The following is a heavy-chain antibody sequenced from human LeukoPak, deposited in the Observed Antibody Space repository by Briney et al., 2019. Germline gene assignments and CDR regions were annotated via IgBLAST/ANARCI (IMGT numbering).Heavy chain of an antibody. D-gene: IGHD3-10*01. Sequence: ASVKVSCKASGYTFTSYYMHWVRQAPGQGPEWMGIINPSGGSTSYAQKFQGRVTMTRDTSTSTVYMELSSLRSEDTAVYYCARDSVRERALDYWGQGTLVTVSS. CDR2: INPSGGST. CDR3: ARDSVRERALDY. CDR1: GYTFTSYY. V-gene: IGHV1-46*03. J-gene: IGHJ4*02.